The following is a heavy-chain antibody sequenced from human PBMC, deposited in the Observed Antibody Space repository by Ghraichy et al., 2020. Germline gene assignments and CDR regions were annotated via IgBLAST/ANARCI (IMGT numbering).Heavy chain of an antibody. CDR1: GFSFSRND. CDR3: ASESTGSFDI. CDR2: ISDGGSCK. Sequence: GGSLRLSCAASGFSFSRNDVHWVRQAPGKGLEWVAGISDGGSCKNYADCVRGRFTISRDNARNFVDLQMNSLRGEDTAVYYCASESTGSFDIWGQGTMVTVSP. V-gene: IGHV3-74*01. J-gene: IGHJ3*02. D-gene: IGHD3-10*01.